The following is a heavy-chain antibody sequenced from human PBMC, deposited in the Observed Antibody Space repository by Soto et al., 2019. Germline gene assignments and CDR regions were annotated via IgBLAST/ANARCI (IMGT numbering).Heavy chain of an antibody. D-gene: IGHD6-13*01. CDR3: TRLAAARYYYYYGMDV. J-gene: IGHJ6*02. CDR1: GFTIGDYA. V-gene: IGHV3-49*04. Sequence: RLMRLAYTAAGFTIGDYAMSWVSKAPGKGLEWVGFIRSKAYGGTTEYAASVKGRFTISRDDSKSIAYLQMNSLKTEDTAVYYCTRLAAARYYYYYGMDVWGQGTTVTVSS. CDR2: IRSKAYGGTT.